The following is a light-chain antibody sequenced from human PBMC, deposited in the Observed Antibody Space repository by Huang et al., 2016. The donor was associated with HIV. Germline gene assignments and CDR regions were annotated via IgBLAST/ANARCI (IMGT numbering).Light chain of an antibody. V-gene: IGKV3-15*01. Sequence: EIIMTQSPATLSLSPGAEASPSCRANQSVATKLAWYLHRPGQSPRILIFGASTRASGVPGRFSGSGSGTQFTLTVSGLQSEDFAVYYCQQYNNWPYTFGQGTKLEI. CDR1: QSVATK. CDR2: GAS. J-gene: IGKJ2*01. CDR3: QQYNNWPYT.